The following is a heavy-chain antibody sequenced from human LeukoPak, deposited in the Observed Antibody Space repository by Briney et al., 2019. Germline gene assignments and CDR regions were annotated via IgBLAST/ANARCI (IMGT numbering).Heavy chain of an antibody. Sequence: SVKVSCKASGGTFSSYAISWVRQAPGQGLEWMGGIIPIFGTANYAQKFQGRVTITADESTSTAYMELSSLRSEDTAVYYCARDGDSGSYYTDYWGQGTLVTVSS. D-gene: IGHD1-26*01. CDR2: IIPIFGTA. CDR3: ARDGDSGSYYTDY. J-gene: IGHJ4*02. CDR1: GGTFSSYA. V-gene: IGHV1-69*13.